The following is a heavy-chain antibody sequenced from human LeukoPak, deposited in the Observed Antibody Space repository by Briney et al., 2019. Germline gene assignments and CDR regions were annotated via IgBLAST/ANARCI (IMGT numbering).Heavy chain of an antibody. CDR2: IKEDGSEI. CDR1: GFTFSNYW. D-gene: IGHD3-10*01. CDR3: ARDRSYYNYFEY. V-gene: IGHV3-7*04. Sequence: PGGSLRLSCAASGFTFSNYWMSWVREAPGKGLEWVANIKEDGSEIYHVDSVKGRFTISRDNAKNSVYLQMNSLRVEDTAVYYCARDRSYYNYFEYWGQGTPVTVSS. J-gene: IGHJ4*02.